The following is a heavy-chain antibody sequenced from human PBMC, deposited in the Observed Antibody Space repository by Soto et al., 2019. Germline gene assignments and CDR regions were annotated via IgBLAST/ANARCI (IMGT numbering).Heavy chain of an antibody. J-gene: IGHJ6*03. CDR1: GGSISSSSYY. CDR2: IYYSGST. D-gene: IGHD2-2*01. CDR3: ASLYCSSTSCYYYYYYYMDV. V-gene: IGHV4-39*01. Sequence: SETLSLTCTVSGGSISSSSYYWGWIRQPPGKGLEWIGSIYYSGSTYYNPSLKSRVTISVDTSKNQFSLKLSSVTAADTAVYYCASLYCSSTSCYYYYYYYMDVWGKGTTVTVSS.